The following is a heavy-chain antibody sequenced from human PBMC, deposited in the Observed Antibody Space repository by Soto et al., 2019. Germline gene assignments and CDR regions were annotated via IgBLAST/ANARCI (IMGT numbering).Heavy chain of an antibody. Sequence: QVQLVQSGAEVKKPGASVKVSCKASGYTFTSYDINWVRQATGQGLEWMGWMNPNSGNTGYAQKFQGRVTMTRNTSIITAYMELSSLRSEDTAVYYCAREGRGYCTNGVCYAFDIWGQGTMVTVSS. CDR1: GYTFTSYD. CDR3: AREGRGYCTNGVCYAFDI. J-gene: IGHJ3*02. D-gene: IGHD2-8*01. V-gene: IGHV1-8*01. CDR2: MNPNSGNT.